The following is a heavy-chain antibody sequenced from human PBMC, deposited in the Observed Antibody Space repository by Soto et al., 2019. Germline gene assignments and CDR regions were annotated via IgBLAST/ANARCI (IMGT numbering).Heavy chain of an antibody. J-gene: IGHJ6*02. CDR3: ARSWVTGKGGIDV. D-gene: IGHD3-16*01. CDR1: GYTFTRYG. Sequence: QVQLVQSGAEVKKPGASVKVSCQASGYTFTRYGLSWVMQAPGQGLEWMGWINGYTGNTKYAQKFQGRVTMTTDTSTNTADLDRWTLISDDTAVYYCARSWVTGKGGIDVWGQGTTGTVSS. V-gene: IGHV1-18*01. CDR2: INGYTGNT.